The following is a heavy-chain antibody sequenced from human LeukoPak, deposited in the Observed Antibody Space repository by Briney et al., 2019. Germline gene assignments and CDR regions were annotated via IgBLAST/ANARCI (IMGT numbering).Heavy chain of an antibody. CDR3: ARDRAIGGQDWGISY. J-gene: IGHJ4*02. CDR1: GGSISSSSYY. D-gene: IGHD3/OR15-3a*01. Sequence: SETLSLTCTVSGGSISSSSYYWGWIRQPPGKGLEWIGSIYYSGSTYYNPSLKSRVTISVDTSKNQFSLKLSSVTAADTAVYYCARDRAIGGQDWGISYWGQGTLVTVSS. CDR2: IYYSGST. V-gene: IGHV4-39*07.